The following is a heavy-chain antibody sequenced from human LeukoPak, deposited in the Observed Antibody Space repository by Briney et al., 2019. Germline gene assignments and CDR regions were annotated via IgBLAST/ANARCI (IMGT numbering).Heavy chain of an antibody. V-gene: IGHV3-53*01. J-gene: IGHJ5*02. CDR3: ARGSDVTWFDP. D-gene: IGHD4-11*01. Sequence: GGSLRLSCAASGFTVSSNYMSWVRQAPGKGLEWVSVIYSGGGTYYADSVKGRFTISRDNSKNTLYLQMNNLRAEDAAVYYCARGSDVTWFDPWGQGTLVTVSS. CDR1: GFTVSSNY. CDR2: IYSGGGT.